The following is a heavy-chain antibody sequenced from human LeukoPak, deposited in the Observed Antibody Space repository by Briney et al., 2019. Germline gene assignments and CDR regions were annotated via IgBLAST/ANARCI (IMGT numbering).Heavy chain of an antibody. V-gene: IGHV4-59*01. J-gene: IGHJ4*02. CDR1: GGSISSDY. Sequence: SETLSLSCTVSGGSISSDYWSWIRQPPGKGLEGIGYIYYSGSTNYNPSLKSRVTISIDTTKNQFSLKVNSVTAADTAVYYCARADGNIHGYVFDYWGQGTLVTVSS. D-gene: IGHD5-18*01. CDR2: IYYSGST. CDR3: ARADGNIHGYVFDY.